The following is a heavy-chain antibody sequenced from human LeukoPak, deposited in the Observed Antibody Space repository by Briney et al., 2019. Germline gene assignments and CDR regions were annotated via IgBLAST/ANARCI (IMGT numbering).Heavy chain of an antibody. V-gene: IGHV3-7*01. J-gene: IGHJ4*02. Sequence: PGGSLRLSCAASGFTFSSYAMSWVRQAPGKGLEWVANIKQDGSEKYYVDSVKGRFTISRDNAKNSLYLQMNSLRAEDTAVYYCARSGYTLYYFDYWGQGTLVTVSS. CDR2: IKQDGSEK. D-gene: IGHD3-3*01. CDR1: GFTFSSYA. CDR3: ARSGYTLYYFDY.